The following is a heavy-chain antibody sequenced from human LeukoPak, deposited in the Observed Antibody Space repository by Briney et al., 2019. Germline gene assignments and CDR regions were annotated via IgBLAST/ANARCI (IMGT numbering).Heavy chain of an antibody. Sequence: GGSLRLSCAASGFTFSTYTMNWVRQAPGKGLEWVSYISSSGRTIYYADSVKGRFTISRDNAKNSLYLQMNSLRAEDTAVYYCAREEARGDFDYWGQGTLVTVSS. D-gene: IGHD3-10*01. CDR2: ISSSGRTI. CDR3: AREEARGDFDY. CDR1: GFTFSTYT. V-gene: IGHV3-48*04. J-gene: IGHJ4*02.